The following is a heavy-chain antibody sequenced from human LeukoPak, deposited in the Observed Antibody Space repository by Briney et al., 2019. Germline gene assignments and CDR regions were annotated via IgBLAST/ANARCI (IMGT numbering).Heavy chain of an antibody. CDR1: GGSFSSSSYY. J-gene: IGHJ4*02. V-gene: IGHV4-39*01. Sequence: SETLSLTCTVSGGSFSSSSYYWGWIRQPPGKGLEWIGSIYYSGSTWYNPSLKSRVSISVDTSKNQFSLELPSVTAADTAVYYCARHVRTSAYAVWGQGTLVTVSS. CDR3: ARHVRTSAYAV. CDR2: IYYSGST. D-gene: IGHD3-22*01.